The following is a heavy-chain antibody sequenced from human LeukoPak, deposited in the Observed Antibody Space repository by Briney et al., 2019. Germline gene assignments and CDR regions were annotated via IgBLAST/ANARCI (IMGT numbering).Heavy chain of an antibody. V-gene: IGHV4-39*01. CDR2: IYYSGHT. Sequence: SETLSLTCTVSGDSISSYYWSWIRQPPGNGLEWIGTIYYSGHTYYNPSLKSRVTIFVDTSQNQFSLKLSSVAAADTAVYYCARHRRDHDFWSGSNPTHYYYYMDVWGKGTTVTVSS. CDR1: GDSISSYY. D-gene: IGHD3-3*01. J-gene: IGHJ6*03. CDR3: ARHRRDHDFWSGSNPTHYYYYMDV.